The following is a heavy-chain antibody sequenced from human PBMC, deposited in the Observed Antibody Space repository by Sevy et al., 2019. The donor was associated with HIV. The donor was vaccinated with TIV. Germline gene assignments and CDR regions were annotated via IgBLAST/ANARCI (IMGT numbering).Heavy chain of an antibody. CDR2: IKSKTDGGTT. CDR3: TTDGGGYNYGYSFDY. V-gene: IGHV3-15*07. CDR1: GFTFSNAW. J-gene: IGHJ4*02. D-gene: IGHD5-18*01. Sequence: GGSLRLSCAASGFTFSNAWMNWVRQAPGKGLEWVGRIKSKTDGGTTDYAAPVKGRFTISSDDSKNTLYLQMNSLKTDDTAVYYCTTDGGGYNYGYSFDYWGQGTLVTVSS.